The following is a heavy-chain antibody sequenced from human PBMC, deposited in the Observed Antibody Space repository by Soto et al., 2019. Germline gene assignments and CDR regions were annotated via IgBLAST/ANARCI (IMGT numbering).Heavy chain of an antibody. D-gene: IGHD1-20*01. CDR2: IKEHGSEE. CDR1: GFTFSGYW. J-gene: IGHJ6*02. CDR3: ARTVPTYDWNSFYYYGMDV. Sequence: GGSLRLSCVASGFTFSGYWMTWVRQAPGKGLQWVAHIKEHGSEEYYVDSVKGRFTIPRDNAKNSLFLQMNSLRADDTAVYYCARTVPTYDWNSFYYYGMDVWGQGTAVTVSS. V-gene: IGHV3-7*01.